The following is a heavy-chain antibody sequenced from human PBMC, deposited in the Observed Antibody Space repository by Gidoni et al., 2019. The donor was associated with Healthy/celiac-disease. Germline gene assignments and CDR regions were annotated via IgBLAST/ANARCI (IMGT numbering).Heavy chain of an antibody. V-gene: IGHV3-23*01. J-gene: IGHJ6*02. CDR3: AKVPGVYYYYYGMDV. Sequence: VQLFESGGGLVQPGGSLRLSCAASGFTFSSYAMSWVRQAPGKGLEWGSAISGSGGSTYYADSVKGRFTISRDNSKNTLYLQMNSLRAEDTAVYYCAKVPGVYYYYYGMDVWGQGTTVTVSS. CDR2: ISGSGGST. CDR1: GFTFSSYA.